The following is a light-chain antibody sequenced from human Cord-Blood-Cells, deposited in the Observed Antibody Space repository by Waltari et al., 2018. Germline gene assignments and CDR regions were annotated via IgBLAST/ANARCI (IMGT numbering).Light chain of an antibody. CDR1: SPPTIS. CDR2: GKN. Sequence: SSELTQAPAVSVGLGQTVRITCQGDSPPTISASWSQQKPGQDPLLVIHGKNNRPSGIPDRFSGSSSGNTASVTITGAQAEDEADYYCNSRDSSGNHLRVFGGGTKLTVL. V-gene: IGLV3-19*01. J-gene: IGLJ2*01. CDR3: NSRDSSGNHLRV.